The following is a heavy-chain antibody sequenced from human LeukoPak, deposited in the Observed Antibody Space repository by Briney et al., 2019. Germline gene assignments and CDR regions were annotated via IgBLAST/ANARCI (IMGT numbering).Heavy chain of an antibody. CDR2: ISSDGSKT. CDR3: AKSEADFWSGYYDY. CDR1: GFSFDDSG. J-gene: IGHJ4*02. V-gene: IGHV3-30*18. D-gene: IGHD3-3*01. Sequence: GGSLRLSCVASGFSFDDSGMHWVRQAPGKGPEWVAVISSDGSKTYYADSVKGRFTISRDNSKNTLYLQMNSLRVADTAVYYCAKSEADFWSGYYDYWGQGILVTVSS.